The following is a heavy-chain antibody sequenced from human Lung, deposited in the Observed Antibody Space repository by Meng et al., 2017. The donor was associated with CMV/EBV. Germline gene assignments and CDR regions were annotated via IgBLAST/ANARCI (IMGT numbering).Heavy chain of an antibody. CDR1: GFTFGSYA. Sequence: SXAASGFTFGSYAMTWVRQAPGKGLQWVSSISGNGYSTYYADSVKGRFTISRDNSNNTLFLQMNSLRADDTAVYYCAKDRHTSSAPYYFDSWRQGAXVTVPS. V-gene: IGHV3-23*01. CDR3: AKDRHTSSAPYYFDS. J-gene: IGHJ4*02. CDR2: ISGNGYST.